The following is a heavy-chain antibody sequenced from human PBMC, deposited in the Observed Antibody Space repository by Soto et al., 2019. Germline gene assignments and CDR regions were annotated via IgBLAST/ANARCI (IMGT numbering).Heavy chain of an antibody. V-gene: IGHV1-8*01. Sequence: QVQLVQSGAEVKKPGASVKVSCKASGYTFTSYDINWVRQATGQGLEWMGWMNPNSGNTGYAQKFQGRVTMTRNTSISTAYMGLSSLRSEDTGVYYCARVPSRLLWFGYGMDVWGQGTTVTVSS. D-gene: IGHD3-10*01. CDR3: ARVPSRLLWFGYGMDV. CDR1: GYTFTSYD. CDR2: MNPNSGNT. J-gene: IGHJ6*02.